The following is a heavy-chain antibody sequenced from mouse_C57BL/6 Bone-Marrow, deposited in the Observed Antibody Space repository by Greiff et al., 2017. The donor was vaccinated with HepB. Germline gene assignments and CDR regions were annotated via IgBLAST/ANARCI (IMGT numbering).Heavy chain of an antibody. D-gene: IGHD2-12*01. J-gene: IGHJ4*01. CDR3: AREGAYDYAMDY. CDR1: GYTFTSYG. V-gene: IGHV1-81*01. Sequence: VQLQQSGAELARPGASVKLSCKASGYTFTSYGISWVKQRTGQGLEWIGEIYPRSGNTYYNEKFKGKATLTADKSSSTAYMELRSLTSEDSAVYFCAREGAYDYAMDYWGQGTSVTVSS. CDR2: IYPRSGNT.